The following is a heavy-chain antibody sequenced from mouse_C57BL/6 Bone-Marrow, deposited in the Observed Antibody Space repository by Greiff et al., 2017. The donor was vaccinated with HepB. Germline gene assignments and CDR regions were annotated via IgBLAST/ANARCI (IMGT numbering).Heavy chain of an antibody. J-gene: IGHJ1*03. CDR2: ISSGGSYT. CDR1: GFTFSSYG. V-gene: IGHV5-6*02. D-gene: IGHD1-1*01. CDR3: ARRVLRDWYFDV. Sequence: DVMLVESGGDLVKPGGSLKLSCAASGFTFSSYGMSWVRQTPDKRLEWVATISSGGSYTYYPDSVKGRFTISRDNAKNTLYLQMSSLKSEDTAMYYCARRVLRDWYFDVWGTGTTVTVSS.